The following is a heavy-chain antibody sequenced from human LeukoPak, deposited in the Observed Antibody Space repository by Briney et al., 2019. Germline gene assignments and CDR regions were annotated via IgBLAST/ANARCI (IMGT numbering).Heavy chain of an antibody. CDR1: GYTFTDYY. D-gene: IGHD6-13*01. J-gene: IGHJ5*02. CDR2: VDPEDGEI. Sequence: ASVKISRKVSGYTFTDYYMHWVQQAPGKGLEWMGLVDPEDGEIIYAEKFQGRVTVTADTSTDTAYMELSSLRSEDTAVYYCATRPPSYSSSWYDWFDPWGQGTLVTVSS. V-gene: IGHV1-69-2*01. CDR3: ATRPPSYSSSWYDWFDP.